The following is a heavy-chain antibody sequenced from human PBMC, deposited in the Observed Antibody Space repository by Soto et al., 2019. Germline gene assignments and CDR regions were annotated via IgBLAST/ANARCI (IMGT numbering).Heavy chain of an antibody. Sequence: QVQLVQSGAEVKKPGASVKVSCKAYGYTFVDYDITWVRQAPGQGLEWMGWINTYNANTNYAQKLQGRVTLTTDTSTSTAYMELRSLRSDDTAVYYCATNCTSTSCYGAMEVWGQGALVTVSS. V-gene: IGHV1-18*01. CDR3: ATNCTSTSCYGAMEV. CDR1: GYTFVDYD. D-gene: IGHD2-2*01. CDR2: INTYNANT. J-gene: IGHJ4*02.